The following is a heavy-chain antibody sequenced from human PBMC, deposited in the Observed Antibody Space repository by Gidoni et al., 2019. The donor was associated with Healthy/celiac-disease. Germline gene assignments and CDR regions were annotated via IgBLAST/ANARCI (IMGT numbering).Heavy chain of an antibody. CDR3: ARADDYSMRYYYYYGMDV. CDR1: GGTLSSYA. CDR2: IIPIFGTA. V-gene: IGHV1-69*01. D-gene: IGHD4-4*01. J-gene: IGHJ6*02. Sequence: QVQLVQSGAEVKKPGSSVKVSCKASGGTLSSYAISWVRQAPGQGLEWMGGIIPIFGTANYAQKFQGRVTITADESTSTAYMELSSLRSEDTAVYYCARADDYSMRYYYYYGMDVWGQGTTVTVSS.